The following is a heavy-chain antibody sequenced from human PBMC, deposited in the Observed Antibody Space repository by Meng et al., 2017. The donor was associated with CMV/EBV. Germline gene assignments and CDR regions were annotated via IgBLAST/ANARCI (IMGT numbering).Heavy chain of an antibody. V-gene: IGHV1-69*05. J-gene: IGHJ4*02. Sequence: SVKVSCKASGGTFSSYAISWVRQAPGQGLEWMGGIIPIFGTANYAQKFQGRVTITTDESTGTAYMELSSLRSEDTAVYYCASRHSSSSGNFDYWGQGTLVTVSS. D-gene: IGHD6-6*01. CDR2: IIPIFGTA. CDR1: GGTFSSYA. CDR3: ASRHSSSSGNFDY.